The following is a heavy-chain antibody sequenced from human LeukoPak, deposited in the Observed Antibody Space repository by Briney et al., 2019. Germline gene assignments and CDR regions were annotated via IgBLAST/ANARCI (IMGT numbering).Heavy chain of an antibody. V-gene: IGHV3-23*01. Sequence: GGSLRLSCAASGFTFSSYGMSWVRQAPGKGLEWVSAISGSGGSTYYADSVKGRFTISRDNSKNTLYLQMNSLRAEDTAVYYCAKDLANYYDSSGYYDLSGGFGYWGQGTLVTVSS. D-gene: IGHD3-22*01. CDR3: AKDLANYYDSSGYYDLSGGFGY. CDR1: GFTFSSYG. J-gene: IGHJ4*02. CDR2: ISGSGGST.